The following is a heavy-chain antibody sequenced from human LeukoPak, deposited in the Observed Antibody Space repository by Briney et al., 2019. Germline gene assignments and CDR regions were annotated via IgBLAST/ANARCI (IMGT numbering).Heavy chain of an antibody. J-gene: IGHJ4*02. Sequence: GGSLRLSCAASGFTFSSYAMSWVRQAPGKGLEWVSAISGSGGSTYYADSVKGRFTISRDNSKNTLYLQMNSLRAEDTAVYYCARVSQIVVVPAADGDYWGQGTLVTVSS. V-gene: IGHV3-23*01. D-gene: IGHD2-2*01. CDR2: ISGSGGST. CDR3: ARVSQIVVVPAADGDY. CDR1: GFTFSSYA.